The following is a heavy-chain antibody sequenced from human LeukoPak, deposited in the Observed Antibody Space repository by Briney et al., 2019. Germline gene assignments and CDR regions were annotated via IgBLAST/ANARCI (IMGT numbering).Heavy chain of an antibody. CDR2: IYYSGST. CDR1: GGSISTYY. V-gene: IGHV4-39*01. CDR3: ARHPVVPAAIPH. D-gene: IGHD2-2*01. Sequence: SETLSLTCTVSGGSISTYYWGWIRQPPGKGLEWIGSIYYSGSTYYNPSLKSRVTISVDTSKNQFSLKLSSVTAADTAVYYCARHPVVPAAIPHWGQGTLVTVSS. J-gene: IGHJ4*02.